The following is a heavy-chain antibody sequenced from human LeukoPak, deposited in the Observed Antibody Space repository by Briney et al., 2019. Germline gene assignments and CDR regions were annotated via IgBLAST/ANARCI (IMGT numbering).Heavy chain of an antibody. CDR2: IYSGGST. CDR1: GFIASSNY. CDR3: ATGGRSGVAFES. J-gene: IGHJ4*02. Sequence: GGSLRLSCTASGFIASSNYMSWVRQAPGKGLEWVSLIYSGGSTYYADSVMGRSTISRDKSNNTLYLQMNSLRAEDTAVYYCATGGRSGVAFESWGQGTLVTVSS. D-gene: IGHD2-15*01. V-gene: IGHV3-53*01.